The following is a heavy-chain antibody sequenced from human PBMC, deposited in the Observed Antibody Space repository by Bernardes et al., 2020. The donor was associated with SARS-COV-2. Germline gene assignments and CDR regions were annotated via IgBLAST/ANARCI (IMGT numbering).Heavy chain of an antibody. CDR2: ISPHSGGT. J-gene: IGHJ3*02. V-gene: IGHV1-2*02. CDR3: ATDDPPGAVFGVVIYALHI. CDR1: GYTFTDYY. Sequence: ASVKVSCTASGYTFTDYYIHWVRQAPGQGLEWMGWISPHSGGTNYAQRFQDRVTMTRDTSITTSYMELSRLGGDDTAVYYCATDDPPGAVFGVVIYALHIWGQGTMVTVSS. D-gene: IGHD3-3*01.